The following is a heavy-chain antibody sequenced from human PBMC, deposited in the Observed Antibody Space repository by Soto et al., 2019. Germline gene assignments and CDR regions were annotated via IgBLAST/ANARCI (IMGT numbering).Heavy chain of an antibody. Sequence: SETLSLTCTVSGDSINNGDCYWSWLRQLPGKGLELIGYIYYSGSKYYNPSLKSRVSMSVDTSKNHFSLNLTSVTAADTAVYYCAREKEDDSGDYNAFDIWGQGTVVTVSS. V-gene: IGHV4-30-4*01. J-gene: IGHJ3*02. D-gene: IGHD4-17*01. CDR3: AREKEDDSGDYNAFDI. CDR2: IYYSGSK. CDR1: GDSINNGDCY.